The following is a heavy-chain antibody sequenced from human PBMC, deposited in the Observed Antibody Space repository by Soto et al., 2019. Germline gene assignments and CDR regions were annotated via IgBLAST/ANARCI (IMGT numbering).Heavy chain of an antibody. D-gene: IGHD3-10*01. CDR1: GYSFTSYW. Sequence: GESLKISCKGSGYSFTSYWIGWVRQMPGKGLEFLGIIYPGDSDTRYSPSFQGQVTISADKSISTAYLQWSSLKASDTAMYYFAGGGVRGVITRTRDYYGMDVWGQGTTVTAP. CDR3: AGGGVRGVITRTRDYYGMDV. J-gene: IGHJ6*02. CDR2: IYPGDSDT. V-gene: IGHV5-51*01.